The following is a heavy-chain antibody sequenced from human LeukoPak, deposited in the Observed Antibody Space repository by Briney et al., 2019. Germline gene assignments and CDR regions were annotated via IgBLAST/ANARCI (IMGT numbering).Heavy chain of an antibody. CDR3: ARDCSDSGDGMDV. Sequence: SETLSLTCTVSGGSVSSGSYYWSWIRQPPGKGLEWIGYIYYSGSTNYNPSLKSRVTISVDTSKNQFSLKLSSVTAADTAVYYCARDCSDSGDGMDVWGQGTTVTVSS. CDR2: IYYSGST. J-gene: IGHJ6*02. CDR1: GGSVSSGSYY. D-gene: IGHD3-22*01. V-gene: IGHV4-61*01.